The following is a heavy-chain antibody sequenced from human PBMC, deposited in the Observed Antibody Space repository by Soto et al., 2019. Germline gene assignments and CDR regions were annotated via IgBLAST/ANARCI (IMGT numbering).Heavy chain of an antibody. D-gene: IGHD3-3*01. CDR1: GDSISSGGNY. CDR3: ARDSAITI. V-gene: IGHV4-31*03. Sequence: PSETLSLTCTVSGDSISSGGNYWSWFRQHPAKGLEWIGYIYYSGSTYYNPSLKSRVAISVDTSTNQFSLKLTSVTAADTAVYYCARDSAITIWGKGTTVTVSS. J-gene: IGHJ6*04. CDR2: IYYSGST.